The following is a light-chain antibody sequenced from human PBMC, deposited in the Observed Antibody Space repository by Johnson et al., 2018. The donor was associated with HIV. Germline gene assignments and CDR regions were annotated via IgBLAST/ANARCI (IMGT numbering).Light chain of an antibody. CDR3: GTWDSSLSAHYV. J-gene: IGLJ1*01. CDR2: DNN. Sequence: QSVLTQPPSVSAAPGQKVTISCSGSTSNIGNNYVSWYQQFPGTAPKLLIYDNNKRPSGIADRFSGSKSGTSATLGITGLPTGDEADYYCGTWDSSLSAHYVFGTGTKVTVL. V-gene: IGLV1-51*01. CDR1: TSNIGNNY.